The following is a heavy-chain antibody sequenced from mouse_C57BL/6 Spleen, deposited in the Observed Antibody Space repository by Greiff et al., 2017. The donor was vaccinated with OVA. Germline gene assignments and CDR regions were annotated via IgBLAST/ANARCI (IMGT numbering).Heavy chain of an antibody. D-gene: IGHD1-1*01. Sequence: VQLKQSGPGLVKPSQSLSLTCSVTGYSITSGYYWNWIRQFPGNKLEWMGYISYDGSNNYNPSLKNRISITRDTSKNQFFLKLNSVTTEDTATYYCARETTVVAYYFDYWGQGTTLTVSS. CDR1: GYSITSGYY. CDR3: ARETTVVAYYFDY. J-gene: IGHJ2*01. CDR2: ISYDGSN. V-gene: IGHV3-6*01.